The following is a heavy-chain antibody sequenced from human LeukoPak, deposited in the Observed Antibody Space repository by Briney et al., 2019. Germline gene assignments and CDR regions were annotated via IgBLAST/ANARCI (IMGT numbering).Heavy chain of an antibody. CDR3: ASTSGYCSGGNCYSAFDY. CDR1: GGSFSTYY. J-gene: IGHJ4*02. D-gene: IGHD2-15*01. CDR2: IYYSGST. Sequence: SDTLSLTCTVSGGSFSTYYWNWLRQPPGKGLEWIGYIYYSGSTNYNPSLKSRLTILVDTSNNQFSLKLSSVTAADTAVYYCASTSGYCSGGNCYSAFDYWGQGTLVTVSS. V-gene: IGHV4-59*07.